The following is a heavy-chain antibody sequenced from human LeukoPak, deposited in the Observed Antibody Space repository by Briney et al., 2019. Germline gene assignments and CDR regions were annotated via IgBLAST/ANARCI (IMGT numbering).Heavy chain of an antibody. J-gene: IGHJ3*01. CDR3: AGYSITTRSFDF. D-gene: IGHD3-22*01. Sequence: SETLSLTCAVSGGSISSGGYSWSWIRQPPGKGLEWIAYIYYSGDTNYNPSLKSRVTISVDASKNQFSLKLNSVTTADTAVYYCAGYSITTRSFDFWGQGTMVTVSS. CDR2: IYYSGDT. CDR1: GGSISSGGYS. V-gene: IGHV4-61*08.